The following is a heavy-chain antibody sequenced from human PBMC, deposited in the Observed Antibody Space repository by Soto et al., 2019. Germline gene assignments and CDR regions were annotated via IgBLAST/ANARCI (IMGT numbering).Heavy chain of an antibody. Sequence: SETLSLTCTVSGGSISSYYWSWIRQPAGKGLEWIGRIYTSGSTNYNPSLKSRVTMSVDTSKNQFSLKLSSVTAADTAVYYCAREYDILTGSVFASPKSLGGMDVWGQGTTVTVSS. CDR3: AREYDILTGSVFASPKSLGGMDV. CDR2: IYTSGST. D-gene: IGHD3-9*01. V-gene: IGHV4-4*07. J-gene: IGHJ6*02. CDR1: GGSISSYY.